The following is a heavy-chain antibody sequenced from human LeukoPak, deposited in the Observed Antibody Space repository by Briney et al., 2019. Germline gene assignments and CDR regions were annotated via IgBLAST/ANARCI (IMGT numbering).Heavy chain of an antibody. CDR1: VGSPSGYN. CDR2: IYYNGST. Sequence: PPQSPCLTPTVSVGSPSGYNRRSIPETPRRGLEWIGYIYYNGSTNYNPSLKSRVTISIDTSKNHFSLKLCSVTAADTAVYYCARRGFFDFWGQGLLVTVSS. J-gene: IGHJ4*02. V-gene: IGHV4-59*12. CDR3: ARRGFFDF.